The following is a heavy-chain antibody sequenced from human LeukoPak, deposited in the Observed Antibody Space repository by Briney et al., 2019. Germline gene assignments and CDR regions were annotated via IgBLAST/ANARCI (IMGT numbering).Heavy chain of an antibody. CDR1: GYTFTSYD. CDR3: ARVGHLGRELLSVGYYGMDV. Sequence: ASVKVSCTASGYTFTSYDINWVRQATGQGPECMGWMFQGRVTMTRNTSISTAYMEESSLRSEDTAVDYCARVGHLGRELLSVGYYGMDVWGQGTTVTVSS. D-gene: IGHD1-26*01. V-gene: IGHV1-8*01. J-gene: IGHJ6*02.